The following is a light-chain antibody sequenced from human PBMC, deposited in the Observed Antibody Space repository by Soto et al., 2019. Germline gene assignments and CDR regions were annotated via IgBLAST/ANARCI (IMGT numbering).Light chain of an antibody. V-gene: IGKV3-20*01. CDR3: QQYGSSPGT. Sequence: EIVLTQSPGTLSLSPGERATLSCRASQSVSSSYLAWYQQKPGQAPRLLIYGASSRATGIPGRFSGSGSGTDFTLTISRLEPEDFAVYYCQQYGSSPGTFGQGTKLEIE. CDR2: GAS. CDR1: QSVSSSY. J-gene: IGKJ2*01.